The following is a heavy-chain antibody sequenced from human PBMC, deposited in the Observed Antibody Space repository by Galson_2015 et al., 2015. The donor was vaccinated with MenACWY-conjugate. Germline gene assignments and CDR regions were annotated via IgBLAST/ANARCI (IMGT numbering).Heavy chain of an antibody. Sequence: SVKVSCKASGYTFTFYDMSWVRQTTGQGLGCLGWMNPNSGNTGYAQKFQGRVTMTRNTSITTAYMELSSLSSEDTAVYFCARVTGGRFDLRGQ. CDR2: MNPNSGNT. CDR3: ARVTGGRFDL. CDR1: GYTFTFYD. D-gene: IGHD3-16*01. J-gene: IGHJ4*02. V-gene: IGHV1-8*01.